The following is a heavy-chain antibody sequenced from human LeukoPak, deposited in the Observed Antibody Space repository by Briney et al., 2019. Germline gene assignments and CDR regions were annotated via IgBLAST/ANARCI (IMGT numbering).Heavy chain of an antibody. J-gene: IGHJ4*02. CDR1: GYTFTSYD. CDR2: MNPNSGNT. CDR3: AKVASGSSTSHYFDY. Sequence: ASVKVSCKASGYTFTSYDINWVRQATGQGLEWMGWMNPNSGNTGYAQKFQGRVTMTRNTSISTAYMELSSLRAEDTAVYYCAKVASGSSTSHYFDYWGQGTLVTVSS. D-gene: IGHD2-2*01. V-gene: IGHV1-8*01.